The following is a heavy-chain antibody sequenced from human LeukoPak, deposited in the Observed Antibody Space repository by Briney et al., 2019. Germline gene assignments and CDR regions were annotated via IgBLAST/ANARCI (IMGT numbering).Heavy chain of an antibody. D-gene: IGHD5-18*01. CDR1: GFTVSRYW. V-gene: IGHV3-7*01. CDR3: ARDEANSYANY. Sequence: HPGGSLRLSCVASGFTVSRYWMSWVRQAPGKRLEWVANIKEDGSDKYYVDSVKGRFTISRDNAKNSLYLQMNSLRAEDTAVYYCARDEANSYANYWGQGTLVTVSS. J-gene: IGHJ4*02. CDR2: IKEDGSDK.